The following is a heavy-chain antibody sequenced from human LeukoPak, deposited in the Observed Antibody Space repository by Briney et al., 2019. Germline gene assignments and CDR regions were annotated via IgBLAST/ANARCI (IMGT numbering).Heavy chain of an antibody. CDR1: GFAFSSYA. D-gene: IGHD6-13*01. Sequence: PGGSLRLSCAASGFAFSSYAMHWVRQAPGKGLEWVAVISYDGSNKYYADSVKGRFTISRDNSKNTLYLQMNSLRAEDTAVYYCARDPKAVIAAAGTRFDYWGQGTLVTVSS. J-gene: IGHJ4*02. CDR3: ARDPKAVIAAAGTRFDY. V-gene: IGHV3-30-3*01. CDR2: ISYDGSNK.